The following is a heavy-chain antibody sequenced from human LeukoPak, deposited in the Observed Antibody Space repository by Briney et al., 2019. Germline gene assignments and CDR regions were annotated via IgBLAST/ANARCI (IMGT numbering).Heavy chain of an antibody. CDR3: ARDSVYATNWFDP. Sequence: SSETLSLTCTVSGDSISSSYWSWIRQPPGKGLEWIGYINYSGNTNYNPSLKGRVTTSVDMSKNHFSLKLRSVTAADTAVYYCARDSVYATNWFDPWGQGTLVTVSS. D-gene: IGHD2-8*01. CDR1: GDSISSSY. J-gene: IGHJ5*02. CDR2: INYSGNT. V-gene: IGHV4-59*01.